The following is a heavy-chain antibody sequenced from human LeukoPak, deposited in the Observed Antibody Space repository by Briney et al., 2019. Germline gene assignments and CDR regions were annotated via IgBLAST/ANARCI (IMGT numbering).Heavy chain of an antibody. V-gene: IGHV3-23*01. Sequence: PGGSLRLSCAASGFTFSSYAMSWVRQAPGKGLEWVSAINGSGGSTYYADSVKGRFTISRENSKNTLYLQMNSLRAEDTAVYYCAKDQARPYYFDYWGQGTLVTVSS. CDR1: GFTFSSYA. J-gene: IGHJ4*02. CDR3: AKDQARPYYFDY. CDR2: INGSGGST.